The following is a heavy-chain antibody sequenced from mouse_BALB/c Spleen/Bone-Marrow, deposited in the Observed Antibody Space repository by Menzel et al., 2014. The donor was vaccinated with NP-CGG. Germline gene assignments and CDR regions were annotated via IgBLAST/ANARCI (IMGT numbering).Heavy chain of an antibody. CDR1: GFNIKDIY. Sequence: EVKVVESGAELVKPGASVKLSCTASGFNIKDIYMHWVKQRPEQGLEWIGRIDPANGNTKYDPKFQGKATITADTSSNTVYLQLSSLTSEDTAVYYCARYDYGWYFSVWGAGTTVTVSS. CDR3: ARYDYGWYFSV. J-gene: IGHJ1*01. V-gene: IGHV14-3*02. D-gene: IGHD2-4*01. CDR2: IDPANGNT.